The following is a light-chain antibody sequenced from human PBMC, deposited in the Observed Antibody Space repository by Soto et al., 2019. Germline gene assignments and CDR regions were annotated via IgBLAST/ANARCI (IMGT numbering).Light chain of an antibody. CDR2: EAC. Sequence: IQMTQSPSTLSASVGDRVTITCRASQSTSSYLACYQQKPGKAPQPLIYEACSLENGVPPRCSGSGSGTDFXLTIISLQADHFATYYCQQYSSHSRFRHGSKVDI. CDR3: QQYSSHSR. V-gene: IGKV1-5*03. J-gene: IGKJ1*01. CDR1: QSTSSY.